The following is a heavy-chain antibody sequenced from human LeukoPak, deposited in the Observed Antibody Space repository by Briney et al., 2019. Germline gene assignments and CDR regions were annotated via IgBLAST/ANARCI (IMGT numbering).Heavy chain of an antibody. V-gene: IGHV3-11*01. J-gene: IGHJ4*02. Sequence: ISFSVNTKYYGASVKARFTISRDNAKNSLYLQMNSLRAEDTALYYCAKDREYGSGSLDYWGQGTLVNVSS. CDR3: AKDREYGSGSLDY. D-gene: IGHD3-10*01. CDR2: ISFSVNTK.